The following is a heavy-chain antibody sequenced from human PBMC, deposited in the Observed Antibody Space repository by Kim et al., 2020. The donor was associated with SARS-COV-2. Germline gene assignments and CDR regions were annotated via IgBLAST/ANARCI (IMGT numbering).Heavy chain of an antibody. CDR3: AKGWLFGELLNY. Sequence: YYQDAGKGQFTISRDKSKDTLYLQMKGLRAEDTAVYYCAKGWLFGELLNYWGQGALVTVSS. V-gene: IGHV3-23*01. J-gene: IGHJ4*02. D-gene: IGHD3-10*02.